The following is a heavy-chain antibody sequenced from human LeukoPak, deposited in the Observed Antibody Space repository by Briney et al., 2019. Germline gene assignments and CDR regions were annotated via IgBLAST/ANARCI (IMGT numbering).Heavy chain of an antibody. D-gene: IGHD5-18*01. V-gene: IGHV4-34*01. CDR1: GGSFSGYY. CDR2: INHSGST. CDR3: ARLIYFRIQLLSLDY. J-gene: IGHJ4*02. Sequence: SETLSLTCAVYGGSFSGYYWSWIRQPPGKGLEWIGEINHSGSTNYNPSLKSRVTISVDTSKNQFSLKLSSVTAADTAVYYCARLIYFRIQLLSLDYWGQGTLVTVSS.